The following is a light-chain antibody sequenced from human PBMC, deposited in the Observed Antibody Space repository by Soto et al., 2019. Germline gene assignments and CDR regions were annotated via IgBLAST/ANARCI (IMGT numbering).Light chain of an antibody. Sequence: SALTHPPSASGYPGQSVTISCTGTSSDVGGYNFVSWYQQYPGKAPKLMIYEVSKRPSGVPDRFSGSKSGNTASLTVSGLQAEDEADYYCSSYAGSDNYVFGTGTKVTVL. V-gene: IGLV2-8*01. CDR2: EVS. CDR3: SSYAGSDNYV. CDR1: SSDVGGYNF. J-gene: IGLJ1*01.